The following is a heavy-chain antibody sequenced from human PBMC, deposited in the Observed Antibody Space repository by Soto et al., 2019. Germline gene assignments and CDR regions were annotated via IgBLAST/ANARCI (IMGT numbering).Heavy chain of an antibody. CDR3: AHRLCDSTCYWDVGFFDY. CDR2: IYWDNDR. V-gene: IGHV2-5*02. CDR1: GFSLSTNGVG. Sequence: SGPTLVNPTQTLTLTCTFSGFSLSTNGVGVGWIRQPPGEALECLALIYWDNDRRYSPSLKSRLSVTKDTSKNQVVLTMTSMDPADTGTYYCAHRLCDSTCYWDVGFFDYWGQGIPVTVSS. J-gene: IGHJ4*02. D-gene: IGHD2-2*01.